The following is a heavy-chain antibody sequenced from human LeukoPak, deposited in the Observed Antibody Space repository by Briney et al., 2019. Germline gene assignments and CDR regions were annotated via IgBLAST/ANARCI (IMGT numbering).Heavy chain of an antibody. CDR1: GGSFSGYY. J-gene: IGHJ5*02. CDR2: INHSGST. Sequence: SETLSLTCAVYGGSFSGYYWSWIRQPPGKGLEWIGEINHSGSTNYNPSLKSRVTISVDTSKNQFSLKLSSVTAADTAVYYCARYRSYYDFWSGQDYTFDPWGQGTLVTVSS. CDR3: ARYRSYYDFWSGQDYTFDP. V-gene: IGHV4-34*01. D-gene: IGHD3-3*01.